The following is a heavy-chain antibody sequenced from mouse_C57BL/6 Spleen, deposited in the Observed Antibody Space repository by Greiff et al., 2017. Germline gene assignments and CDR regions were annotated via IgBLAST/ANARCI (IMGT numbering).Heavy chain of an antibody. CDR1: GYTFTSYW. CDR2: INPSSGYT. Sequence: VKLQESGAELAKPGASVKLSCKASGYTFTSYWMHWVKQRPGQGLEWIGYINPSSGYTKYNQKFKDKATLTADESSSTAYMQLSSLTYADSAVYYCARVRDDGGLFDYWGQGTTLTVSS. J-gene: IGHJ2*01. D-gene: IGHD2-12*01. V-gene: IGHV1-7*01. CDR3: ARVRDDGGLFDY.